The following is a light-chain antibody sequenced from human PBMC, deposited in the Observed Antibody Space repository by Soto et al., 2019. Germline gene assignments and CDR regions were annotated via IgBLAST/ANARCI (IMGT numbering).Light chain of an antibody. J-gene: IGLJ1*01. CDR3: AAWDDSLDGFYV. CDR2: NNN. CDR1: SSNIGTNT. V-gene: IGLV1-44*01. Sequence: QSALTQPPSASGTPGQRVTISCSGSSSNIGTNTVNWYLQLPGTAPKLLMNNNNQRPSGVPERFSSSKSGNSASLAIGGLQSEDEADYYCAAWDDSLDGFYVFGSGTKVTVL.